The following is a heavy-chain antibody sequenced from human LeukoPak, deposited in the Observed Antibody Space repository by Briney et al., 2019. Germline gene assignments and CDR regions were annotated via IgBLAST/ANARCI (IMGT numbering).Heavy chain of an antibody. V-gene: IGHV3-23*01. CDR2: IYENGGTT. CDR1: GFTFRSHA. CDR3: AKFLHHPFDY. J-gene: IGHJ4*02. Sequence: GGSLRLSCVGSGFTFRSHAMSWVRQAPEKGLEFVSGIYENGGTTCYADSVKGRFSISRDNSKNTLYLQMNSLRAEDTAVYYCAKFLHHPFDYWGQGTLVTVSS.